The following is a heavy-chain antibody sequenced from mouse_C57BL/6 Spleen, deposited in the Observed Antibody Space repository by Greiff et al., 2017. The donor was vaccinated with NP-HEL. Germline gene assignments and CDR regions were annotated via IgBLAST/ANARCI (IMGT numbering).Heavy chain of an antibody. CDR2: ISSGGSYT. CDR1: GFTFSSYG. CDR3: ARHSHFDY. V-gene: IGHV5-6*01. Sequence: EVQGVESGGDLVKPGGSLKLSCAASGFTFSSYGMSWVRQTPDKRLEWVATISSGGSYTYYPDSVKGRFTISRDNAKNTLYLQMSSLKSEDTAMYYCARHSHFDYWGQGTTLTVSS. J-gene: IGHJ2*01.